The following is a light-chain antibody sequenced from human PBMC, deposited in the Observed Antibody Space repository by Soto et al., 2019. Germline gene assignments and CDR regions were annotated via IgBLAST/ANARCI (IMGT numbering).Light chain of an antibody. J-gene: IGKJ4*01. CDR3: QQYGSSPLT. CDR2: GAS. Sequence: ELVLTQSPGTLSLSPGERPTLSCRASQSVSSSYLAWYQQKPGQAHRXXIYGASSRATGIPDRFSVSGYGTAGTLTIRRLETEDGAVYDGQQYGSSPLTFGGGTKVEIK. CDR1: QSVSSSY. V-gene: IGKV3-20*01.